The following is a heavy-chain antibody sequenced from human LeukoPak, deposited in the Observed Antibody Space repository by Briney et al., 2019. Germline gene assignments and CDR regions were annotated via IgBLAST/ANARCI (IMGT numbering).Heavy chain of an antibody. CDR2: INPNSGNA. V-gene: IGHV1-8*02. Sequence: ASVKVSCKASGYTFTGYYMHWVRQATGQGLEWMGWINPNSGNAGYAQKFQGRVTMTRNTSISTAYMELSSLRSEDTAVYYCARALAWGGSSYSYYYMDVWDKGTTVTVSS. CDR1: GYTFTGYY. D-gene: IGHD1-26*01. J-gene: IGHJ6*03. CDR3: ARALAWGGSSYSYYYMDV.